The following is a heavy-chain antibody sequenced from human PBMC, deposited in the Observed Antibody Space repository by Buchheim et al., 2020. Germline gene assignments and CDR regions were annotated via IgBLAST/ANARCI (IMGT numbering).Heavy chain of an antibody. J-gene: IGHJ4*02. Sequence: EEQLVESGGGLVQPGGSLRLSCAASGFTFSSYAMSWVRQAPGKGLEWVSAISGSGGSTYYADSVKGRFTISRDNSKNTLYLQMNSLRAEDTAVYYCAKDGESGYDYWGGFGGFDYWGQGTL. D-gene: IGHD5-12*01. CDR2: ISGSGGST. CDR3: AKDGESGYDYWGGFGGFDY. V-gene: IGHV3-23*04. CDR1: GFTFSSYA.